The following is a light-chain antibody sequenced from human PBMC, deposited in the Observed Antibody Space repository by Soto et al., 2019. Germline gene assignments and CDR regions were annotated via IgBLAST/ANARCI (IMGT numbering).Light chain of an antibody. J-gene: IGKJ4*01. CDR1: QSISSY. Sequence: DIQMTQSPSSLSTSVGDRVTITCRASQSISSYLNWYQQKPGKAPKVLIYAASSLQSGVPSRFSGSGSGTEFTLTISSLQPEDFATYHCQQFNSYPLTFGGGTKVDIK. CDR3: QQFNSYPLT. V-gene: IGKV1-9*01. CDR2: AAS.